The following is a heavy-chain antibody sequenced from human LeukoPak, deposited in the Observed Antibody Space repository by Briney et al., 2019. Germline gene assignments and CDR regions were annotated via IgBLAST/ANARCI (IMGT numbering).Heavy chain of an antibody. D-gene: IGHD2-2*01. J-gene: IGHJ5*02. CDR3: ARGGGPAAMYNWFDP. CDR1: GYTFTGYY. CDR2: INPNSGGT. V-gene: IGHV1-2*02. Sequence: ASVKVSCKASGYTFTGYYMHWVRQAPGQGLEWMGWINPNSGGTNYAQKFQGRVTMTRDTSTSTAYMELSRLRSDDTAVYYCARGGGPAAMYNWFDPWGQGTLVTVSS.